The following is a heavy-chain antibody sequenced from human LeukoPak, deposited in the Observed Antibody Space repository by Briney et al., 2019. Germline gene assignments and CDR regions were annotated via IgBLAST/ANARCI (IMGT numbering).Heavy chain of an antibody. Sequence: GGSLRLSCAVSGFTVTTNYMSWVRQAPGKGLEWVSIIHRDGSTYYADSVRGRFTTSRDNSKNTLYIQMNSLRAEDTGVYYCAKDGEHVLAHDYWGQGTLVTVSS. V-gene: IGHV3-66*01. CDR2: IHRDGST. D-gene: IGHD2-15*01. CDR1: GFTVTTNY. J-gene: IGHJ4*02. CDR3: AKDGEHVLAHDY.